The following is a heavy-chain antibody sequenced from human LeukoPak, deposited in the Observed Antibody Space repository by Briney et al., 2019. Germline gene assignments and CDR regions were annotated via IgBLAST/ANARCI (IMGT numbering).Heavy chain of an antibody. J-gene: IGHJ4*02. Sequence: QPGGSLRLSCAASGFSFSIYAMTWVRQAPGKGLEWVSSISDSGGSTYYADSVKGRFTISRDNSKNTLYLQMNSLGAEDTAVYYCARVHSPPFYYGGDCYPLKDYWGQGTLVTVSS. D-gene: IGHD2-21*02. CDR3: ARVHSPPFYYGGDCYPLKDY. CDR1: GFSFSIYA. CDR2: ISDSGGST. V-gene: IGHV3-23*01.